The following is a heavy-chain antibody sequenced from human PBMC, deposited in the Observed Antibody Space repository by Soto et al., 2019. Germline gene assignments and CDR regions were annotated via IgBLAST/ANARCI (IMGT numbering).Heavy chain of an antibody. D-gene: IGHD2-15*01. Sequence: ASVKVSCKASGYTFTSYAMHWVRQAPGQRLEWMGWINAGNGNTKYSQKFQGRVTITRDTSASTAYMELSSLRSEDTAVYYCARVVTARPGVVVAATNWFDPWGQGTLVTVSS. CDR3: ARVVTARPGVVVAATNWFDP. J-gene: IGHJ5*02. CDR1: GYTFTSYA. CDR2: INAGNGNT. V-gene: IGHV1-3*01.